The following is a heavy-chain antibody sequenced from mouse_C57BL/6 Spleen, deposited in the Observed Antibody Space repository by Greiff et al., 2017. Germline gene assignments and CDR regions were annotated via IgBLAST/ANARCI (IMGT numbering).Heavy chain of an antibody. D-gene: IGHD1-1*01. V-gene: IGHV1-19*01. CDR2: INPYTGGT. CDR3: ARKDYGISYLYYFDY. J-gene: IGHJ2*01. Sequence: VQLQQSGPVLVKPGASVKMSCKASGYTFTGYYMNWVQQSHGKSLEWIGVINPYTGGTSYNQKFKGKATLTVDNSSSTAYMEINSLTSEDSAVYYCARKDYGISYLYYFDYWGQGTTLTVSS. CDR1: GYTFTGYY.